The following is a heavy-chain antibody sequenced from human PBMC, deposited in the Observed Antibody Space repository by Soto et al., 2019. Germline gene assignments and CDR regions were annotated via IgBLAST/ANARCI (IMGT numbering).Heavy chain of an antibody. Sequence: GGSLRLSCAASGFTFSSYDMHWVRQATGKGLEWVSAIGTAGDTYYPGSGKGRFTISRENTKNSLYLQMNSLGAGDTAVYYCAGSYSSSLPYYYYMDVWGKGTTVTVSS. CDR1: GFTFSSYD. J-gene: IGHJ6*03. V-gene: IGHV3-13*01. CDR2: IGTAGDT. CDR3: AGSYSSSLPYYYYMDV. D-gene: IGHD6-13*01.